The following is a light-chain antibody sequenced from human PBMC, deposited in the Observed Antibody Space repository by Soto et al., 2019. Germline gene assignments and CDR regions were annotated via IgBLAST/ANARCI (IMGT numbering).Light chain of an antibody. CDR2: TTS. CDR3: QQSYSTPRT. V-gene: IGKV1-39*01. CDR1: QTISTY. J-gene: IGKJ1*01. Sequence: DPQMTQSPSSLSASVGDRVTITCRASQTISTYLSWYQQKPGKAPKLLIYTTSSLQSGVPSRFSGSGFGTDFTLTISNLQPEDFATYYCQQSYSTPRTFGQGTRVEI.